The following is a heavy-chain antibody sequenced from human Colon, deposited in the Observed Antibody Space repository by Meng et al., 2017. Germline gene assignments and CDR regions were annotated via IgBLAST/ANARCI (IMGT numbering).Heavy chain of an antibody. D-gene: IGHD6-13*01. CDR2: IKSDGSSI. V-gene: IGHV3-74*01. CDR3: ARDRSIAAAGIDH. CDR1: GFTFSSFW. J-gene: IGHJ4*02. Sequence: RVGQGGGLVQPVGSLRLSCAVSGFTFSSFWMHWVRQAPGKGLVWVLRIKSDGSSISYADSVKGRFTISRDNAKNTLYLQMNSLRAEDTAVYYCARDRSIAAAGIDHWGQGTLVTVSS.